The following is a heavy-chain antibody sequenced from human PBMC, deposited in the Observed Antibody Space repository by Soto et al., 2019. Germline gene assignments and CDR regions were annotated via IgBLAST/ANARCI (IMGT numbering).Heavy chain of an antibody. D-gene: IGHD1-7*01. J-gene: IGHJ6*03. V-gene: IGHV3-21*01. CDR1: GFTFSSYS. CDR3: ARVMSKLELFMDV. CDR2: ISSSSSYI. Sequence: GGSLRLSCAASGFTFSSYSMNWVRQAPGKGLEWVSSISSSSSYIYYADSVKGRSTISGDNAKNSLYLQMNSLRAEDTAVYYCARVMSKLELFMDVWGKGTTVTVSS.